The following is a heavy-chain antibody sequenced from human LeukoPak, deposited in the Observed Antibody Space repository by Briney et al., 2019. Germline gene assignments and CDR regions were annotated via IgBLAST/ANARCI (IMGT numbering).Heavy chain of an antibody. D-gene: IGHD6-13*01. CDR1: GFTFSSYG. V-gene: IGHV3-30*02. CDR3: AKVHGSWPFYYYYYMDV. Sequence: PGGSLRLSCAASGFTFSSYGMHWVRQAPGKGLEWVAFIRYDGSNKYYADPVKGRFTISRDNSKNTLYLQMNSLRAEDTAVYYCAKVHGSWPFYYYYYMDVWGKGTTVTVSS. CDR2: IRYDGSNK. J-gene: IGHJ6*03.